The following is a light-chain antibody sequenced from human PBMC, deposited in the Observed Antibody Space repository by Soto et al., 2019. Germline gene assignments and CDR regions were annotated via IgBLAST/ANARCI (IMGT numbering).Light chain of an antibody. V-gene: IGKV1-17*01. Sequence: DIQXTQFPXSXSXSVGDRVTITCRASQGIRNDLAWYQQKPGKAPKRLIYAASSLQSGVPSRFSGSGSGTEFTLAISSLQPEDFATFYCLQHSTYPLTFGQGTKVEIK. CDR2: AAS. CDR3: LQHSTYPLT. CDR1: QGIRND. J-gene: IGKJ1*01.